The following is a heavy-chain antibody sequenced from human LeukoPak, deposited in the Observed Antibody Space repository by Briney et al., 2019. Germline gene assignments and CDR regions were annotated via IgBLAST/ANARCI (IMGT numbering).Heavy chain of an antibody. CDR1: GFTVSNNY. CDR2: IYSGGST. D-gene: IGHD6-19*01. J-gene: IGHJ4*02. V-gene: IGHV3-53*01. CDR3: ARGGITVAGTRGNYFDY. Sequence: PGGSLRLSCAASGFTVSNNYMSWVRQAPGKGLEWVSVIYSGGSTYYADSVKGRFTISRDNSKNTLYLQMNSLRAEDTALYYCARGGITVAGTRGNYFDYWGQGTLVTVSS.